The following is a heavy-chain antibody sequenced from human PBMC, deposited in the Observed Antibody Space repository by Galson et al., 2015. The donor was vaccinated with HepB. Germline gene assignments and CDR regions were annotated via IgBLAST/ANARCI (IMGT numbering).Heavy chain of an antibody. V-gene: IGHV1-2*06. J-gene: IGHJ5*02. CDR3: AREDGVRGVNWFDP. CDR2: INPNNGGK. CDR1: GYTFTGHY. D-gene: IGHD3-10*01. Sequence: SVKVSCKASGYTFTGHYIHWVRQAPGQGLEWMGRINPNNGGKNSAQKFQGRVSMTRDTSITTAYMELTRLTSDDTAVYYCAREDGVRGVNWFDPWGQGTPVTVSA.